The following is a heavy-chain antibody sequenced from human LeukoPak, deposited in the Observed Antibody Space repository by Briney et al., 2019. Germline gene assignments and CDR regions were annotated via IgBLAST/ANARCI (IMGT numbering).Heavy chain of an antibody. J-gene: IGHJ4*02. CDR3: AREYGGNPGLFGY. CDR2: ITPYNGNT. V-gene: IGHV1-18*01. Sequence: ASVKVSCKASGYTFIGYSISWARQAPGHGLEWMGWITPYNGNTNYVQNFQGRVTMTTDTSTSIAYMELRSLRSDDTAVYYCAREYGGNPGLFGYWGQGTLVTVSS. D-gene: IGHD4-23*01. CDR1: GYTFIGYS.